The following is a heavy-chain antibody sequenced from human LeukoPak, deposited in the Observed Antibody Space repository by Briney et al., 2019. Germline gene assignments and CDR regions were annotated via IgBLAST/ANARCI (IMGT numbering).Heavy chain of an antibody. J-gene: IGHJ4*02. Sequence: GESLKISCKGSGYSFTSYWISWVRQMPGKGLEWMGRTDPSDSYTNYSPSFQGHVTISADKSISTAYLQWSSLKASDTAMYYCARLPGEYYYGSGSSSDYWGQGTLVTVSS. CDR3: ARLPGEYYYGSGSSSDY. V-gene: IGHV5-10-1*01. CDR2: TDPSDSYT. D-gene: IGHD3-10*01. CDR1: GYSFTSYW.